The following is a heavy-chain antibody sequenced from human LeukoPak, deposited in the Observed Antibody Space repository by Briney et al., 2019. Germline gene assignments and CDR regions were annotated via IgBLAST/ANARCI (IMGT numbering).Heavy chain of an antibody. CDR3: VYRGAPGAFDI. J-gene: IGHJ3*02. Sequence: SETLSLTCTVSGGSISSSNWWSWVRQPPGKGLEWIGEIYHSGITNYNASLKSRVTISVDKSKNQLSLKLTSATAADTAVYYCVYRGAPGAFDIWGQGTMVTVSS. D-gene: IGHD2-21*01. V-gene: IGHV4-4*02. CDR1: GGSISSSNW. CDR2: IYHSGIT.